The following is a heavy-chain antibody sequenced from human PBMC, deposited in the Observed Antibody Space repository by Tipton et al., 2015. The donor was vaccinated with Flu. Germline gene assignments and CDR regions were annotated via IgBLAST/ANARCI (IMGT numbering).Heavy chain of an antibody. CDR2: IYYYGNT. J-gene: IGHJ5*02. V-gene: IGHV4-39*02. CDR3: AREEAHEFWFDP. CDR1: GGSIVDSSYY. Sequence: TLSLTCTVSGGSIVDSSYYWDWIRQSPGKGLEWIGSIYYYGNTYYNPSLKSRVTISVDTSKNQFSLKLSSVTAADTAVYYCAREEAHEFWFDPWGQGTLVTVSS. D-gene: IGHD3-10*01.